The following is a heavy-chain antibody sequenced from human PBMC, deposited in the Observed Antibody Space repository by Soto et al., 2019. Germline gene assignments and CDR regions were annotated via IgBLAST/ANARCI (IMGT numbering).Heavy chain of an antibody. J-gene: IGHJ4*02. D-gene: IGHD3-9*01. Sequence: PGGSLRLSCAASGITFSSYSMNLVRQAPGKGLEWVSSISSRSNYIYYADSVKGRFTISRDNAKNSLYLQMNSLRAEDTAVYYCARAHYDILTGYPSWFDYWGQGTLVTVSS. V-gene: IGHV3-21*01. CDR1: GITFSSYS. CDR2: ISSRSNYI. CDR3: ARAHYDILTGYPSWFDY.